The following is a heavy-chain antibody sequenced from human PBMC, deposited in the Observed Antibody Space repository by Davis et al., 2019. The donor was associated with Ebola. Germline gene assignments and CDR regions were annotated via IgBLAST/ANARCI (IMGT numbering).Heavy chain of an antibody. D-gene: IGHD1-7*01. V-gene: IGHV4-4*07. CDR2: LFSSGTT. CDR1: GGPNRGFY. Sequence: PSETLSLTCTVSGGPNRGFYWSWIRQPAGKGLEWIGRLFSSGTTYYNPSLQSRVTMSADMPKGQFSLTLTSVTAADTAIYYCARAAEGWELYLEYWGQGTLVTVSS. J-gene: IGHJ4*02. CDR3: ARAAEGWELYLEY.